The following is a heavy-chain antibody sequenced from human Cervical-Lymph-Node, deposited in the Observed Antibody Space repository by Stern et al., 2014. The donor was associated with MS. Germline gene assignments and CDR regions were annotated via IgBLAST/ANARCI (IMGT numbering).Heavy chain of an antibody. V-gene: IGHV3-33*01. CDR3: ARDKNLGYCSGATCYGD. D-gene: IGHD2-15*01. CDR2: IWYDGSDK. Sequence: QLVESGGGVVQPGRSLRLSCEASGFTFSSYGMHWVRQAPGKGLEWVAVIWYDGSDKYYADSVEGRFIISRDNSKDTLYLHLNSLRIEDTAMYYCARDKNLGYCSGATCYGDWGQGTLVTVSS. CDR1: GFTFSSYG. J-gene: IGHJ4*02.